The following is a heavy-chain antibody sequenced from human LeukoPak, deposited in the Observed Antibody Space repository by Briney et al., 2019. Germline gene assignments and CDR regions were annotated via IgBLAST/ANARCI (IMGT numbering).Heavy chain of an antibody. CDR3: ARDNSVGDTAWWFDP. V-gene: IGHV1-46*01. Sequence: ASVKVSCKASGYTFTSYGISWVRQAPGQGLEWMGLINPSGSSTSYAQKFQGRLSLTRDMSTSTDYMELSSPRSEDTAVYYCARDNSVGDTAWWFDPWGQGTLVTVSS. CDR2: INPSGSST. D-gene: IGHD1-26*01. J-gene: IGHJ5*02. CDR1: GYTFTSYG.